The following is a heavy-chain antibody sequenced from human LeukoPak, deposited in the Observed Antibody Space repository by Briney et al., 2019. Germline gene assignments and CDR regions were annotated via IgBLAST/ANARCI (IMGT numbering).Heavy chain of an antibody. D-gene: IGHD5-12*01. CDR3: ARHPTFSGYEYYFDN. V-gene: IGHV4-39*01. CDR1: GASISSSDYY. J-gene: IGHJ4*02. CDR2: IYHSGST. Sequence: SETLSLTCTVSGASISSSDYYWGWIRQPPVKGLEWIGSIYHSGSTYYNPSLKSRVTISVDTSKNQFSLKVSSVTVADTAVYYCARHPTFSGYEYYFDNWGQGTLVTVSS.